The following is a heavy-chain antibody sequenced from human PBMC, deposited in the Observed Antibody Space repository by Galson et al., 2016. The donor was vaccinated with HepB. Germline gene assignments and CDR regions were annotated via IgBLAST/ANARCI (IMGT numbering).Heavy chain of an antibody. CDR3: TTVLRKSRAADY. V-gene: IGHV3-15*01. CDR2: MKSKSDGGTT. Sequence: SLRLSCAAPGFTFTNAWMTWVRQAPGKGLEWVGRMKSKSDGGTTYYAAPVKGRFTISRDDSQNTLYLQMNSLKTEDTAVYYCTTVLRKSRAADYRGQGTLVTVSS. J-gene: IGHJ4*02. CDR1: GFTFTNAW.